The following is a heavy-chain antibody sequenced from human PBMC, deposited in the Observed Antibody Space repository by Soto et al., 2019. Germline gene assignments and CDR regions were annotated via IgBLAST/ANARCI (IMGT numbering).Heavy chain of an antibody. V-gene: IGHV4-59*01. Sequence: QVQLQESAPGLVKPSETLSLTCTVSGGSISSYYWSWIRQPPGKGLAWIGYIYYSGSTNYHPSLKSRVTISVDTSKNQFSLKLSSVTAADTAVYYCARGASNPVYYYGMDVWGQGTTVTVSS. CDR1: GGSISSYY. CDR3: ARGASNPVYYYGMDV. J-gene: IGHJ6*02. CDR2: IYYSGST.